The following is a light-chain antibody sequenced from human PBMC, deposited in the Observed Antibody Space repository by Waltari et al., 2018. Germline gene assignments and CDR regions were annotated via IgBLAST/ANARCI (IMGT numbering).Light chain of an antibody. Sequence: EIVLTQSPGTLSLSPGERATLSCRASQSVSSTYLAWYQQKPGQAPRLLIYGTSSRATGVPDRFSGSGSGTDFTLTIIRLEPEDFAVYYCQQYDTSPRAFTFGPGTKVDIK. J-gene: IGKJ3*01. CDR3: QQYDTSPRAFT. CDR2: GTS. V-gene: IGKV3-20*01. CDR1: QSVSSTY.